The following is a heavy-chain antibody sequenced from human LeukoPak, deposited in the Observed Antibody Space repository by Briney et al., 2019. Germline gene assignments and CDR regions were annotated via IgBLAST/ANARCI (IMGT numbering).Heavy chain of an antibody. J-gene: IGHJ5*02. V-gene: IGHV3-23*01. Sequence: GGSLRLSCAASGFTFSSYAMSWVRQAPGKGLEWVSAISGSGGSTYYADSVKGRLTISRDNSKNTLYLQMNSLRAEDTAVYYCAREKINTVTTAWFDPWGQGTLVTVSS. CDR1: GFTFSSYA. CDR2: ISGSGGST. D-gene: IGHD4-17*01. CDR3: AREKINTVTTAWFDP.